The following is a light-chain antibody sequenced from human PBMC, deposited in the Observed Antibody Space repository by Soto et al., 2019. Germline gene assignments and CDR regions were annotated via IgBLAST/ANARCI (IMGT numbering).Light chain of an antibody. CDR3: QQSFNTPLT. CDR2: AAS. J-gene: IGKJ1*01. V-gene: IGKV1-12*01. CDR1: QGISSW. Sequence: DIQMTQSPSSVSASVGDRVTITCRASQGISSWLAWYQRKPGRAPKLLIYAASRLQAGVPSRFSGSGSGTDFTLTISSLQPEDFATYYCQQSFNTPLTFGQGTKVDIK.